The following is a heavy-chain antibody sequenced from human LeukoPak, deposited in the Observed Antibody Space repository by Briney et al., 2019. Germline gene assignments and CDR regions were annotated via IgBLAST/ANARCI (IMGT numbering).Heavy chain of an antibody. Sequence: PGGSLRLSCAASGFTFNNYAMSWVRQAPGMGLEWLSYVSGSGGATYYVASVKGRFTISRDNSKNTVYLQMGSLRAEDTAVYYCAKNRGGTYKYYMDVWGNGTTVTVSS. J-gene: IGHJ6*03. CDR3: AKNRGGTYKYYMDV. CDR2: VSGSGGAT. CDR1: GFTFNNYA. D-gene: IGHD1-1*01. V-gene: IGHV3-23*01.